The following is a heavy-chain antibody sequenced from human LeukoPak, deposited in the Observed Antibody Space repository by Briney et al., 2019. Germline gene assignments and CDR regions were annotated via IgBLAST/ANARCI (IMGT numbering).Heavy chain of an antibody. CDR3: ARMSSSWFV. J-gene: IGHJ4*02. Sequence: PGGSLRLSCSASGFTFSDYYMSWLRQAPGKALEWVSYISSSSSYTNYADSVKGRFTISRDNAKNSLYLQMNSLRAEDTAVYYCARMSSSWFVWGQGTLVTVSS. CDR2: ISSSSSYT. CDR1: GFTFSDYY. V-gene: IGHV3-11*06. D-gene: IGHD6-13*01.